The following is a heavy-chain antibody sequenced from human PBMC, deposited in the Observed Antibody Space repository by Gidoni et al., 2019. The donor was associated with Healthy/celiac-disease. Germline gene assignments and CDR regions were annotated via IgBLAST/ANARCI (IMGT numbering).Heavy chain of an antibody. D-gene: IGHD2-15*01. CDR1: GGSISSGSYY. CDR3: ARETLYCSGGSCYPENYYYYGMDV. J-gene: IGHJ6*02. V-gene: IGHV4-61*02. Sequence: QVQLQESGPGLVKPSQTLSLTCTVSGGSISSGSYYWSWIRQPAGKGLEWIGRIYTSGSTNYNPSLKSRVTISVDTSKNQFSLKLSSVTAADTAVYYCARETLYCSGGSCYPENYYYYGMDVWGQGTTVTVSS. CDR2: IYTSGST.